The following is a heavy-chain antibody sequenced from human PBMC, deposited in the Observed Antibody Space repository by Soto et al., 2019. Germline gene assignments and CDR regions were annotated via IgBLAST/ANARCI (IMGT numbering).Heavy chain of an antibody. CDR2: INHSGST. V-gene: IGHV4-34*01. Sequence: QVQLQQWGAGLLKPSETLSLTCAVYGGSFSGYYWSWIRQPPGKGLEWIGEINHSGSTNYNPSLNSRVTISVDTSKNQFSLQLSSVTAADTAVYYCASRIAAASYAFDIGGQGTMVTVSS. CDR1: GGSFSGYY. CDR3: ASRIAAASYAFDI. D-gene: IGHD6-13*01. J-gene: IGHJ3*02.